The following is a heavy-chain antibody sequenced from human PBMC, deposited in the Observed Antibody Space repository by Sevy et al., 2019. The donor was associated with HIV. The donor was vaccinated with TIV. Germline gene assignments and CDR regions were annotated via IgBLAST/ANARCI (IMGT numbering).Heavy chain of an antibody. Sequence: GGSLRLSCVASGFTFSSYSMNWVRQAPGKGLEWVSYISSSSDSSRTLYYVDSVKGRCSISRDNAKNSVHLQMTSLRAVDTSVYYCARPDLSGWYFDFWGHGTLVTVSS. V-gene: IGHV3-48*01. J-gene: IGHJ4*01. CDR2: ISSSSDSSRTL. D-gene: IGHD6-19*01. CDR1: GFTFSSYS. CDR3: ARPDLSGWYFDF.